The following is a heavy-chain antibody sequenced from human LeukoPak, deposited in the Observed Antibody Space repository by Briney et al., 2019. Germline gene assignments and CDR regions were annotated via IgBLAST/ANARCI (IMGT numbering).Heavy chain of an antibody. CDR1: GFTFSSHS. CDR3: ARAAALDY. V-gene: IGHV3-21*01. Sequence: GGSLRLSCAASGFTFSSHSMNWVRQAPGKGLEWVSSISSGGTYIYYADSVKGRFTISRDDAKNSVYLQMNSLRAEDTAVYYCARAAALDYWGQGTLVTASS. CDR2: ISSGGTYI. D-gene: IGHD6-13*01. J-gene: IGHJ4*02.